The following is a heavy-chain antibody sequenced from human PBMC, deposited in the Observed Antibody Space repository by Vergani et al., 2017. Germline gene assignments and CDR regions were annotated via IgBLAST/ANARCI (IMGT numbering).Heavy chain of an antibody. CDR2: IIPILGKA. V-gene: IGHV1-69*04. CDR3: ARGKPVDTAMVGEDWFDP. D-gene: IGHD5-18*01. Sequence: QVQLVQSGAEVKKPGSSVKVSCKASGGTFSSYAISWVRQAPGQGLEWMGRIIPILGKANYAQKFQGRVTITADHSTSTAYMELSSLRSEDTAVYYCARGKPVDTAMVGEDWFDPWGQGTLVTVSS. J-gene: IGHJ5*02. CDR1: GGTFSSYA.